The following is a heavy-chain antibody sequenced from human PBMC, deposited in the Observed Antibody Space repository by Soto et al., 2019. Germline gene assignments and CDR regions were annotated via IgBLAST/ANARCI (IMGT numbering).Heavy chain of an antibody. CDR3: AKSPRGEMATD. Sequence: QVQLVQSGGEVKKPGASVTVSCKASGYTFINSHITWVRQAPGQGLEWMAWINTYNGMTDYAQRFQGRVTMTRDTSTSTAYMELRNLGSDDTAVYFCAKSPRGEMATDWGQGTLVTVSS. CDR1: GYTFINSH. J-gene: IGHJ4*02. V-gene: IGHV1-18*01. D-gene: IGHD5-12*01. CDR2: INTYNGMT.